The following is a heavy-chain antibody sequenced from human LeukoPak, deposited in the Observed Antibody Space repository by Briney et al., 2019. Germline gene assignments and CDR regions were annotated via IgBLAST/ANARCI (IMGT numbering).Heavy chain of an antibody. CDR2: ISNDGSKA. D-gene: IGHD6-13*01. CDR3: AKDTGSSYHYYGMDV. J-gene: IGHJ6*02. V-gene: IGHV3-30*18. Sequence: GRSLRLSCAVSGITFSSYDMHWVRQAPGKGLEWVAVISNDGSKAYTADSVKDRFTISRDNSKNTQYLQMTSLRPEDTAVYYCAKDTGSSYHYYGMDVWGPGTTVTVSS. CDR1: GITFSSYD.